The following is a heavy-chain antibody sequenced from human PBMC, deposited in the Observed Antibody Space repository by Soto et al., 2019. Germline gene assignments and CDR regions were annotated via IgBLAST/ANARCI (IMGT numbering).Heavy chain of an antibody. D-gene: IGHD3-16*01. CDR2: ISGSGGST. V-gene: IGHV3-23*01. J-gene: IGHJ2*01. CDR1: GFTFSSYA. Sequence: GGALGLSWGASGFTFSSYAMSWGRQAPGKGLEGGSAISGSGGSTYYGDSGKGRFTISRDNSKNTLDLQVNSLRAEDTAVYYCANDKRISHQTAYDYIWCFFYFSSGDRDVHSFPARRSSDL. CDR3: ANDKRISHQTAYDYIWCFFYFSSGDRDVHSFPARRSSDL.